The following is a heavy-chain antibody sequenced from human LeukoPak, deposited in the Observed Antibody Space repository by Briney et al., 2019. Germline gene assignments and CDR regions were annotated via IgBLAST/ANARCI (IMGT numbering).Heavy chain of an antibody. J-gene: IGHJ4*02. D-gene: IGHD3-22*01. CDR3: AKDVSPFYYDSSGTIDY. V-gene: IGHV3-23*01. Sequence: GGSLRLSCAASGFTFSSYAMSWIRQAPGEGLEWVSAISGSGGSTYYADSVKGRFTISRDNSKNTLYLQMNSLRAEDTAVYYCAKDVSPFYYDSSGTIDYWGQGTLVTVSS. CDR1: GFTFSSYA. CDR2: ISGSGGST.